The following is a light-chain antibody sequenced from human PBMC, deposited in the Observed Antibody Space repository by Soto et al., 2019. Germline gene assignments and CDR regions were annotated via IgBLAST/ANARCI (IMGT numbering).Light chain of an antibody. CDR1: QSVSRNY. V-gene: IGKV3D-20*01. CDR2: DAS. CDR3: QQYGSSPRT. J-gene: IGKJ1*01. Sequence: EIVLTQSPATLSSSPGERATLSCGASQSVSRNYLAWYQQRPGLAPRLLIYDASSRASGIPDRFSGSGSGKDFTLTISRLEPEYFAVYYCQQYGSSPRTFGQGTKVEIK.